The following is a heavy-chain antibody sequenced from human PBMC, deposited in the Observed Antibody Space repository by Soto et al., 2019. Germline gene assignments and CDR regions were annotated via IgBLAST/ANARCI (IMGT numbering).Heavy chain of an antibody. Sequence: ASVKVSCKVSGYTLTELSMHWVRQAPGKGLEWMGGFDPEDGETIYAQKFQGRVTMTEDTSTDTAYMELSSLRSEDTAVYYCATGWRGLSLGTCPDYWGQGTLVTVSS. D-gene: IGHD3-16*02. J-gene: IGHJ4*02. CDR3: ATGWRGLSLGTCPDY. CDR2: FDPEDGET. V-gene: IGHV1-24*01. CDR1: GYTLTELS.